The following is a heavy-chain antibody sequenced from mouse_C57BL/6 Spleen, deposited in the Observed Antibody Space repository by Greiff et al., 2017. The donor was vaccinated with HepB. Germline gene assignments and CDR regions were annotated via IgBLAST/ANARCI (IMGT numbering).Heavy chain of an antibody. CDR3: ATTVVATKDY. V-gene: IGHV1-42*01. CDR2: INPSTGGT. CDR1: GYSFTGYY. Sequence: VQLKESGPELVKPGASVKISCKASGYSFTGYYMNWVKQSPEKSLEWIGEINPSTGGTTYNQKFKAKATLTVDKSSSTAYMQLKSLTSEDSAVYYCATTVVATKDYWGQGTTLTVSS. D-gene: IGHD1-1*01. J-gene: IGHJ2*01.